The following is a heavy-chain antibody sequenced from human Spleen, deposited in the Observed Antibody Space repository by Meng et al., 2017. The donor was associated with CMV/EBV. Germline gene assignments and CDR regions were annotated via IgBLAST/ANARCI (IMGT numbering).Heavy chain of an antibody. D-gene: IGHD3-10*01. J-gene: IGHJ4*02. V-gene: IGHV4-34*01. Sequence: SETLSLTCAVYGGSFSDYSWTWIRQPPGKGLEWIGQINHRGGTTYNPSLKSRVTMSVDSSKDQFSLKLTSLTAADTAIYYCVGEVDYWGQGRLVTVSS. CDR2: INHRGGT. CDR3: VGEVDY. CDR1: GGSFSDYS.